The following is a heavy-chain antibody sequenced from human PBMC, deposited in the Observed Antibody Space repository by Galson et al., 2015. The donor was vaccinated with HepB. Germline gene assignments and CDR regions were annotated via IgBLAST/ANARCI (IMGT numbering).Heavy chain of an antibody. V-gene: IGHV1-69*02. Sequence: SCKASGGTFGSYTVSWVRQAPGQGLEWMGRIVPVFGVTNYAQKFLGRITITADKSTNTAYMELSSLKSEDTAMYYCARVAVAGTDVLWFDPWGQGSLVTVSS. D-gene: IGHD6-19*01. CDR1: GGTFGSYT. J-gene: IGHJ5*02. CDR3: ARVAVAGTDVLWFDP. CDR2: IVPVFGVT.